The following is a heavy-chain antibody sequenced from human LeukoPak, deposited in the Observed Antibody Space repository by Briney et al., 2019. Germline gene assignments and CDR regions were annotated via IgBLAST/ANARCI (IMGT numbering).Heavy chain of an antibody. CDR3: ARGRATYYDFWSGYYSHYYGMDV. V-gene: IGHV4-61*01. J-gene: IGHJ6*02. D-gene: IGHD3-3*01. Sequence: SETLSLTCTVSGGSVSSGSYYWSWIRQPPGKGLEWIGYIYYSGSTNYNPSLKSRVTISVDTSKNQFSLKLSSVTAADTAVYYCARGRATYYDFWSGYYSHYYGMDVWGQGTTVTVSS. CDR1: GGSVSSGSYY. CDR2: IYYSGST.